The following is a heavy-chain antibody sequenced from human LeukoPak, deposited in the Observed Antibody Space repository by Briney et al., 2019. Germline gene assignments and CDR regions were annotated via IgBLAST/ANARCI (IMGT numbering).Heavy chain of an antibody. D-gene: IGHD6-19*01. CDR3: ARDFQWLRAMDV. CDR2: MSYDGSNK. CDR1: RFTFSNYA. V-gene: IGHV3-30-3*01. J-gene: IGHJ6*02. Sequence: GGSLRLSCAASRFTFSNYAMHWVRQAPGKGLEWVAVMSYDGSNKYYADSVKGRFTISSDNSKNTLYVQMNSLRVEDTAVYYCARDFQWLRAMDVWGQGTTVTVSS.